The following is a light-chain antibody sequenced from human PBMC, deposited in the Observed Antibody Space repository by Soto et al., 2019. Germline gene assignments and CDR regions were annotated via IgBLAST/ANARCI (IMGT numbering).Light chain of an antibody. V-gene: IGLV4-69*01. CDR1: SGHSSSA. CDR2: LTSDGSH. J-gene: IGLJ2*01. CDR3: QTWGTGIVV. Sequence: QAVATQSPSASGSLGASVKLTCTLSSGHSSSAIAWHQQQPEKGPRYLMKLTSDGSHTKGDGIPDRFSGSSSGAERYLTISSLQSEDEADYYCQTWGTGIVVFGGGTKLTVL.